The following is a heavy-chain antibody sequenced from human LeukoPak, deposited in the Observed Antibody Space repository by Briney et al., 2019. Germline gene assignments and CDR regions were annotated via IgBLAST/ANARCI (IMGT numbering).Heavy chain of an antibody. V-gene: IGHV1-69*04. CDR3: ARDKQWLVPVFNY. CDR1: GGTFSSYP. Sequence: ASVKVSCKSSGGTFSSYPISWVRQAPGQGLEWMGRIIPILGIANYAQKFQGRVTITADKSTSTAYMELSSLRSEDTAVYYCARDKQWLVPVFNYWGQGTLVTVSS. CDR2: IIPILGIA. J-gene: IGHJ4*02. D-gene: IGHD6-19*01.